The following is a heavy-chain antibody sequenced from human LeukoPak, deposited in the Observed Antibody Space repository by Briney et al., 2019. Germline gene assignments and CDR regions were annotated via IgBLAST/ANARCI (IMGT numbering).Heavy chain of an antibody. Sequence: GGSLRLSCAASGFTFSSYSMNWVRQAPGKGLEWVSSISSSSSDIHYADSVKGRFTISRDNAKNSLYLQMNSLRAEDTAVYYCARESEYSTNAFDYWGQGTLVTVSS. CDR1: GFTFSSYS. CDR2: ISSSSSDI. J-gene: IGHJ4*02. V-gene: IGHV3-21*01. D-gene: IGHD6-6*01. CDR3: ARESEYSTNAFDY.